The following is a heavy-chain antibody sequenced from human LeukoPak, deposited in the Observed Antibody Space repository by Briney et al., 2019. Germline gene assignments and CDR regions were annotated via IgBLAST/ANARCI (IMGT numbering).Heavy chain of an antibody. J-gene: IGHJ4*02. D-gene: IGHD3-22*01. CDR1: GYTFTGYY. CDR2: INPNSGGT. V-gene: IGHV1-2*02. Sequence: ASVKVSCKASGYTFTGYYMHWVRQAPGQGLEWMGWINPNSGGTNYAQKFQGRVTMTRDTSISTAYMGLSRLRSDDTAVYYCARGTYYDSSGNAYWGQGTLVTVSS. CDR3: ARGTYYDSSGNAY.